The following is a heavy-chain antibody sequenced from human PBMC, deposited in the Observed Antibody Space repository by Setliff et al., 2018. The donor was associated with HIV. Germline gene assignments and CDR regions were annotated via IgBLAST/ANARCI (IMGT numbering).Heavy chain of an antibody. CDR1: GGSINSGSYY. J-gene: IGHJ3*02. CDR2: IYVSGNT. CDR3: ARGWAYYYDSGPYTFDI. Sequence: SETLSLTCTVSGGSINSGSYYYSWIRQPAGKGLEWIGHIYVSGNTNYKPSLKSRATISVDTSKNQFSLKLSSLTAADTAVYYCARGWAYYYDSGPYTFDIWGQGTMVTVSS. D-gene: IGHD3-10*01. V-gene: IGHV4-61*09.